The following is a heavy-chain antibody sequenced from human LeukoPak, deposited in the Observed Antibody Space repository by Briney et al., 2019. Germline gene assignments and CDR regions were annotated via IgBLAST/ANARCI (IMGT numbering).Heavy chain of an antibody. CDR1: GYTFTDYY. Sequence: ASVKLSCKASGYTFTDYYMYWVRQAPGQGLDWVGWINPTSGATNYAQKFQGRVTMTRDTSNNTSYMELRSLRYDDTALNYCAASFYGTDGFASWGQGSLVTVSP. CDR2: INPTSGAT. CDR3: AASFYGTDGFAS. V-gene: IGHV1-2*02. D-gene: IGHD5-24*01. J-gene: IGHJ1*01.